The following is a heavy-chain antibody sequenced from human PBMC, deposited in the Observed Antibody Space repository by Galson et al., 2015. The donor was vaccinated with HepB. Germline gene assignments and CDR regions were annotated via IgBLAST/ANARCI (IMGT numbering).Heavy chain of an antibody. J-gene: IGHJ3*02. CDR2: TRNKANSYTT. Sequence: SLRLSCAASGFTFSDHYMDWVRQAPGKGLEWVGRTRNKANSYTTEYAASVKGRFTISRDDSKNSLYLQMNSLKTEDTAVYYCARGASYYDSSGYYYEGEAFDIWGQGTMVTVSS. D-gene: IGHD3-22*01. CDR1: GFTFSDHY. CDR3: ARGASYYDSSGYYYEGEAFDI. V-gene: IGHV3-72*01.